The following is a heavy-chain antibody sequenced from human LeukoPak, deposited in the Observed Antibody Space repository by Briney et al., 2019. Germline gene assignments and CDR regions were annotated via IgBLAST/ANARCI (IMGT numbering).Heavy chain of an antibody. CDR2: IYYSGST. Sequence: SETLSLTCTVSGGSISSYYWSWIRQPPGKGLEWIGYIYYSGSTNYNPSLKSRVTISVDTSKNQFSLKLSSVTAADTAVYYSARQEVGCSSTSCYGLGYWGQGTLVTVSS. J-gene: IGHJ4*02. D-gene: IGHD2-2*01. CDR1: GGSISSYY. CDR3: ARQEVGCSSTSCYGLGY. V-gene: IGHV4-59*08.